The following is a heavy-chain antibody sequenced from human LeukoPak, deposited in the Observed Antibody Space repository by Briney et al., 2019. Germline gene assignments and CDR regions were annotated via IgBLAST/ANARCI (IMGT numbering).Heavy chain of an antibody. CDR3: ARIMVRGVSDS. CDR1: GFIFSSYS. J-gene: IGHJ4*02. Sequence: PGGSLRLSCAASGFIFSSYSMNWVRLVPGKGLEWVSFISSSSSYMYYADSLKGRFTISRDNAKNSLYLQMDSLSAEDTAVYYCARIMVRGVSDSWGQGTLVTVSS. V-gene: IGHV3-21*01. D-gene: IGHD3-10*01. CDR2: ISSSSSYM.